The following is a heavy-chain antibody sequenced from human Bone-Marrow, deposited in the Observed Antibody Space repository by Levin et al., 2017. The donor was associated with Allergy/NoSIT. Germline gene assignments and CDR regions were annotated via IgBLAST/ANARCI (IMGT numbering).Heavy chain of an antibody. CDR1: GGSISSSGYS. J-gene: IGHJ3*02. V-gene: IGHV4-30-2*01. Sequence: TASETLSLTCAVSGGSISSSGYSWSWIRQPPGTGLEWIGYFYEGGRTYYNPSLKGRVTISVDRSKNQISLKLSSVTAADTAMYFCAREYRPDDAFDIWGQGTMVTVSS. CDR3: AREYRPDDAFDI. D-gene: IGHD1-14*01. CDR2: FYEGGRT.